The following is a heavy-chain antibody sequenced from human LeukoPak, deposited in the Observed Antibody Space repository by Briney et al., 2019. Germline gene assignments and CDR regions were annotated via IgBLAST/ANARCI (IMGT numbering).Heavy chain of an antibody. J-gene: IGHJ4*02. CDR3: ARDQGVFWDGVDY. CDR1: GFTFSSYE. Sequence: GGSLRLSCAASGFTFSSYEMNWVRQAPGKGLEWVSYISSSGSTIYYADSVKGRFTIYRDNAKNSLYLQMNSLRAEDTAVYYCARDQGVFWDGVDYWGQGTLVTVSS. CDR2: ISSSGSTI. V-gene: IGHV3-48*03. D-gene: IGHD1-26*01.